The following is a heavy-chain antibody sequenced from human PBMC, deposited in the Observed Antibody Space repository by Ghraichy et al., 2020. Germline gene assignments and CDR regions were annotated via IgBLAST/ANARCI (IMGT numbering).Heavy chain of an antibody. Sequence: SETLSLTCTVSGGSISSGGYYWSWIRQHPGKGLEWIGYIYYSGSTYYNPSLKSRVTISVDTSKNQFSLKLSSVTAADTAVYYCARDKPTHDYGDYGELTPYGMDVWGQGTTVTVSS. CDR3: ARDKPTHDYGDYGELTPYGMDV. CDR1: GGSISSGGYY. J-gene: IGHJ6*02. V-gene: IGHV4-31*03. D-gene: IGHD4-17*01. CDR2: IYYSGST.